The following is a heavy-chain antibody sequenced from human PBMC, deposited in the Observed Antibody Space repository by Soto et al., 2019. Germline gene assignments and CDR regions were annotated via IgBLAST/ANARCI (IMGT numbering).Heavy chain of an antibody. J-gene: IGHJ5*02. CDR1: GDSISSGGYY. V-gene: IGHV4-31*03. D-gene: IGHD4-17*01. Sequence: QVQLQESGPGLVKPSQTLSLTCTVSGDSISSGGYYWSWIRQHPGKGLEWIGYIYYSGSTYYNPSLKSRVTISVDTSKNQFSLKLSSVTAADTAVYYCARDSSTVTTDWFDPWGQGTLVTVSS. CDR2: IYYSGST. CDR3: ARDSSTVTTDWFDP.